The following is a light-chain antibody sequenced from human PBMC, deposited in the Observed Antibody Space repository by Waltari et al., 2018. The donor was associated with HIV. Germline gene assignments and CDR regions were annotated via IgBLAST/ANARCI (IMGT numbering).Light chain of an antibody. CDR3: QQSYGSPFN. J-gene: IGKJ3*01. CDR2: SAY. V-gene: IGKV1-39*01. CDR1: QAISTY. Sequence: DIQMTQSPSSLSASLGDSVVITCRASQAISTYLNWYQQKPGKAPVLLVYSAYTLQPGAPSRFRGAGSGRDCSLSISGLQTEDFATYFCQQSYGSPFNFGPGT.